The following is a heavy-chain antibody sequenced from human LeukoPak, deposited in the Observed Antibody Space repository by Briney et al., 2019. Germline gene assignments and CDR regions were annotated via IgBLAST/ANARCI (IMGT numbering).Heavy chain of an antibody. V-gene: IGHV4-34*01. CDR3: AVSGYDYDVDY. D-gene: IGHD5-12*01. J-gene: IGHJ4*02. CDR2: INHSGST. Sequence: SETLSLTCAVYGGSFSGYYWSWIRQPSGKGLEWIGEINHSGSTNYNPSLKSRVTISVDTSKNQFSLKLSSVTAADTAVYYCAVSGYDYDVDYWGQGTLVTVSS. CDR1: GGSFSGYY.